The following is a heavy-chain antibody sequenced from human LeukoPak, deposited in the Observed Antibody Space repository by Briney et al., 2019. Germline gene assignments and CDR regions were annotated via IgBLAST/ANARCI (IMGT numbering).Heavy chain of an antibody. J-gene: IGHJ4*02. CDR3: ARENCGGDCYSPFFDY. V-gene: IGHV4-38-2*02. D-gene: IGHD2-21*02. Sequence: PETLSLTCTVSDYSISSRYFWGWIRQPPGKGLEWIGSIYHSGSTSYNPSLKSRVTISVDTSKNQFSLKLNSVTSADTAVYYCARENCGGDCYSPFFDYWGQGTLVTVSS. CDR2: IYHSGST. CDR1: DYSISSRYF.